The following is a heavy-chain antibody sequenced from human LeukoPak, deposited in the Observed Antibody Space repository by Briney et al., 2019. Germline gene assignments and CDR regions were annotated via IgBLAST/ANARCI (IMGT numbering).Heavy chain of an antibody. J-gene: IGHJ4*02. Sequence: GGSLRLSCAASGFIFNAYGMSWVRQAPGQGLEWVSSITGSTRTTYYTDSVKGRFIISRDNSRNTLYLQMNSLRAEDTAVYYCAKAPVTTCSGAYCYPFDYWGQGTLVTVSS. V-gene: IGHV3-23*01. D-gene: IGHD2-21*01. CDR1: GFIFNAYG. CDR3: AKAPVTTCSGAYCYPFDY. CDR2: ITGSTRTT.